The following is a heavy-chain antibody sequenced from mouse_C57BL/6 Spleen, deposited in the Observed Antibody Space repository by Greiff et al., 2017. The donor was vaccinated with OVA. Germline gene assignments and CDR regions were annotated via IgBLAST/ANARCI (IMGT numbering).Heavy chain of an antibody. Sequence: EVKLVESGGDLVKPGGSLKLSCAASGFTFSSYGMSWVRQTPDKRLEWVATISSGGSYTYYPDSVKGRFTLSRDNAKNTLYLQISSLKSEDTAVNYCARQEPDWYFDVWGTGTTVTVSS. CDR2: ISSGGSYT. V-gene: IGHV5-6*01. J-gene: IGHJ1*03. CDR1: GFTFSSYG. CDR3: ARQEPDWYFDV.